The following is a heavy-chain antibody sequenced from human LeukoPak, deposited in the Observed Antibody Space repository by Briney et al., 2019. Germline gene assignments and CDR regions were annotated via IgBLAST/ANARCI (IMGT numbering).Heavy chain of an antibody. V-gene: IGHV4-34*01. CDR1: GFTFSTSW. Sequence: GSLRLSCAASGFTFSTSWMSWIRQPPGKGLEWIREINHSGSTNYNPSLKSRVTISVDTSKNQFSLKLSSVTAADTAVYYCARGLLFDPWGQGTLVTVSS. CDR2: INHSGST. CDR3: ARGLLFDP. J-gene: IGHJ5*02. D-gene: IGHD1-26*01.